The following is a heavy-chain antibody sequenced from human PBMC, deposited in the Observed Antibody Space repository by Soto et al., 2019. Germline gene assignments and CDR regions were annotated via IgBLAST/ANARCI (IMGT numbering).Heavy chain of an antibody. CDR1: GGSFSGYY. CDR3: ARARSLAAAGQNFDY. CDR2: INHSGST. D-gene: IGHD6-13*01. Sequence: SETLSLTCAVYGGSFSGYYWSWIRQPPGKGLEWIGEINHSGSTNYNPSLKSRVTISVDTSKNQFSLKLSSVTAADTAVYYCARARSLAAAGQNFDYWGQGTLVTVSS. J-gene: IGHJ4*02. V-gene: IGHV4-34*01.